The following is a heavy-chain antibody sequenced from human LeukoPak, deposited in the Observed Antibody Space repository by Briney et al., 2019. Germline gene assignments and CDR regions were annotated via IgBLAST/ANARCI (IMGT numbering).Heavy chain of an antibody. V-gene: IGHV3-53*01. J-gene: IGHJ4*02. D-gene: IGHD6-13*01. CDR1: GFTVSSNY. CDR2: IYSGGST. Sequence: GGSLRLSCAASGFTVSSNYMSWVRQAPGKGLEWVSVIYSGGSTYYADSVKGRFTISRDNSKNTLYLQMNSLRAEVTDVYYCAGGAGVAAGTGFDYWGQGTLVTVSS. CDR3: AGGAGVAAGTGFDY.